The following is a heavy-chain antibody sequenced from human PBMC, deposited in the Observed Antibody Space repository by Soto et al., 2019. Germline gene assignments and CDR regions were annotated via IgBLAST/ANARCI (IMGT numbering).Heavy chain of an antibody. Sequence: SVKVSCKASGGTFSSYTISWVRQAPGQGLEWMGGITPIFGTANYAQKFQGRVTITADESTSTAYMELSSLRSEGTAVYYCARVSGSGYYIDYWGQGTLVTVSS. V-gene: IGHV1-69*13. D-gene: IGHD3-22*01. CDR2: ITPIFGTA. J-gene: IGHJ4*02. CDR1: GGTFSSYT. CDR3: ARVSGSGYYIDY.